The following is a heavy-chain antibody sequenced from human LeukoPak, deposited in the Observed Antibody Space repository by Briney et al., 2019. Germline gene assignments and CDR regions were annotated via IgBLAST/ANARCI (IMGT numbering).Heavy chain of an antibody. CDR2: NYNSGST. J-gene: IGHJ4*02. CDR1: GVSISSYH. V-gene: IGHV4-59*01. Sequence: SETPSLTCTVSGVSISSYHWSWIRQPPVKGLEWIGYNYNSGSTNYNPSLKSRVTISVDTSKNQVSLKLSSVTAADTAVYYCARKDGDYWGQGILVTVSS. CDR3: ARKDGDY. D-gene: IGHD2-15*01.